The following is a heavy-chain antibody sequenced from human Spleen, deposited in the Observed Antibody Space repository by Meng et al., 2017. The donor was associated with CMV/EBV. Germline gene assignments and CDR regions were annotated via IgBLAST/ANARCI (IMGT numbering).Heavy chain of an antibody. CDR2: IYTSEST. V-gene: IGHV4-4*07. J-gene: IGHJ3*02. D-gene: IGHD5-24*01. Sequence: SETLSLTCTVSGGSISTYYWSWIRQPAGKGLEWIGRIYTSESTNHHPSLKSRVTISLDTSKNQFSLKLNSVTAADTAMYYCARNGDAYSFDIWGQGTMVTVSS. CDR3: ARNGDAYSFDI. CDR1: GGSISTYY.